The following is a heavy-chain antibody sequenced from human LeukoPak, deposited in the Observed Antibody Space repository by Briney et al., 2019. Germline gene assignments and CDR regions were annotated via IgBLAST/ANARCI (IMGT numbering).Heavy chain of an antibody. V-gene: IGHV4-59*01. Sequence: PPETLSLTCTVSGGAISRYYWSWIRQPPENRMERIGYIYYSGSTNYNPSLKSRVTISVDTSKNQFSLKLSSVTAADTAVYYCASGGYDWRYYFDYWGQGTLVTVSS. CDR1: GGAISRYY. CDR3: ASGGYDWRYYFDY. J-gene: IGHJ4*02. CDR2: IYYSGST. D-gene: IGHD5-12*01.